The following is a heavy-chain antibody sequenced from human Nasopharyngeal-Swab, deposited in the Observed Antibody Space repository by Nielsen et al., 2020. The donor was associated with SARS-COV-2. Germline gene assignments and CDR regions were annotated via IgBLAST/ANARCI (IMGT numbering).Heavy chain of an antibody. D-gene: IGHD3-22*01. J-gene: IGHJ4*02. CDR3: HLSSGYDGYINY. CDR1: GFSVTSHG. V-gene: IGHV3-33*01. CDR2: IWYDGTNK. Sequence: GESLKLSCKASGFSVTSHGMHWVRQAPGKGLEWVAVIWYDGTNKFYADSVKGRFTISRDNSKNTLYLQMNSLRAEDTAMYYCHLSSGYDGYINYWGQGTLVTASS.